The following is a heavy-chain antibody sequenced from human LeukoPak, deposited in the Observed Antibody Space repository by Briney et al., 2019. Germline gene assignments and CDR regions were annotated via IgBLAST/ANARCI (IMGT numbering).Heavy chain of an antibody. CDR3: ARGYHDY. J-gene: IGHJ4*02. CDR2: IYSGGST. Sequence: PSETLSLTCTVSGGSISSYYWSWVRQAPGKGLEWASTIYSGGSTHYADSVQGRFTISRDNSKNTLYLQMNSLRAEDTAVYYCARGYHDYWGQGTLVTVSS. V-gene: IGHV3-66*01. D-gene: IGHD3-16*02. CDR1: GGSISSYY.